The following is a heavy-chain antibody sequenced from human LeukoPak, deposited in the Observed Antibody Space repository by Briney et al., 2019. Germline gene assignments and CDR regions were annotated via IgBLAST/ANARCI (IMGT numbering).Heavy chain of an antibody. CDR3: AKGTLGAVTGSGDY. J-gene: IGHJ4*02. V-gene: IGHV3-9*01. D-gene: IGHD1-1*01. CDR2: ISWNSGSI. Sequence: GGFLRLSCAASGFTFDDYAMHWVRQAPGKGLEWVSGISWNSGSIGYADSVKGQFTISRDNAKNSLYLQMDSLRAEDTALYYCAKGTLGAVTGSGDYWGQGTLVTVSS. CDR1: GFTFDDYA.